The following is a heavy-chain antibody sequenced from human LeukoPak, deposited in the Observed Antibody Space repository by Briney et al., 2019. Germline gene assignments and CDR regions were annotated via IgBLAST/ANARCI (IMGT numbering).Heavy chain of an antibody. CDR1: GFTFSSYE. V-gene: IGHV3-48*03. D-gene: IGHD3-10*01. CDR2: ISSSGSTI. CDR3: ARDGLDVTMVRGVIDYMDV. Sequence: GSLRLSCAASGFTFSSYEMNWVRQAPGKGLEWVSYISSSGSTIYYADSVKGRFTISRDNAKNSLYLQMNSLRAEDTAVYYCARDGLDVTMVRGVIDYMDVWGKGTTVTISS. J-gene: IGHJ6*03.